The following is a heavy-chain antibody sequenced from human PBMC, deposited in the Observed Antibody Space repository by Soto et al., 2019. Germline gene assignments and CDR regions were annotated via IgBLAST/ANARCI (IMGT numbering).Heavy chain of an antibody. CDR3: ARDLQGRLDDP. CDR2: IIPIFGTA. CDR1: GGTFSSYA. V-gene: IGHV1-69*13. J-gene: IGHJ5*02. Sequence: WASVKVSCKASGGTFSSYAISWVRQAPGQGLEWMGGIIPIFGTANYAQKFQGRVTITADESTSTAYMELSSLRSEDTAVYYCARDLQGRLDDPWGQGTLVTVSS.